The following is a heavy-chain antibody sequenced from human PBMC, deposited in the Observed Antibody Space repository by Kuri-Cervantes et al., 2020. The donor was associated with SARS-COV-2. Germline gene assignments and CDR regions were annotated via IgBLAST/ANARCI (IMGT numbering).Heavy chain of an antibody. D-gene: IGHD1-14*01. CDR2: INHSGST. CDR1: GGSFSGYY. V-gene: IGHV4-34*01. J-gene: IGHJ5*02. Sequence: GSLRLSCAVYGGSFSGYYWSWIRQPPGKGLEWIGEINHSGSTNYNPSLKSRVTISVDTSKNQFSLKLSSVTAADTAVYYCARHRWFDPWGQGTLVTSPQ. CDR3: ARHRWFDP.